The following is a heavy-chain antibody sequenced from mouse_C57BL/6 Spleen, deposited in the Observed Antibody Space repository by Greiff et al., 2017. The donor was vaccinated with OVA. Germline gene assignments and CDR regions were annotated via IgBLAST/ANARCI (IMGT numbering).Heavy chain of an antibody. CDR1: GYTFTSYW. Sequence: QVQLQQPGAELVRPGSSVKLSCKASGYTFTSYWMDWVKQRPGQGLEWIGNIYPSDSETHYNQKFKDKATLTVDKSSSTAYMQLSSLTSEDSAVYYCARGNYDYDGIDYWGQGTTLTVSS. J-gene: IGHJ2*01. V-gene: IGHV1-61*01. CDR2: IYPSDSET. CDR3: ARGNYDYDGIDY. D-gene: IGHD2-4*01.